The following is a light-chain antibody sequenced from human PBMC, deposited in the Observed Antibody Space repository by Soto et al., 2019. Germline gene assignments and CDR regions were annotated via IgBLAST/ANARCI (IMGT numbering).Light chain of an antibody. CDR3: TSYTSVTIVV. Sequence: QSALTQPASVSGSPGQSITISCTGSNSDIGGYNSVSWYQQHPGKAPKLLIFGVTNRPSGVSDRFSGSKSGNTASLTISALQAEDEADYYCTSYTSVTIVVFGGGTKLIVL. CDR1: NSDIGGYNS. CDR2: GVT. J-gene: IGLJ2*01. V-gene: IGLV2-14*01.